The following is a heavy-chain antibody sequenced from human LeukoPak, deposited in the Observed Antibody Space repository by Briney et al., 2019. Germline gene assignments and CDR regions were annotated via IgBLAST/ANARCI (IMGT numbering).Heavy chain of an antibody. Sequence: ASVRVSCKASGGTFSSYAISWVRQAPGQGLEGMGRIIPILGIANYAQKFQGRVTITADKSTSTAYMELSSLRSEDTAVYYCASMVYATDANAMDVWGQGTTVTVSS. CDR2: IIPILGIA. V-gene: IGHV1-69*04. CDR1: GGTFSSYA. CDR3: ASMVYATDANAMDV. D-gene: IGHD2-8*01. J-gene: IGHJ6*02.